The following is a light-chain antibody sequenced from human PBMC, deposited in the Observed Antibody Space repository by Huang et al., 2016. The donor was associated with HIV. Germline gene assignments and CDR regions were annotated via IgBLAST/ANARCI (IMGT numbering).Light chain of an antibody. J-gene: IGKJ3*01. V-gene: IGKV4-1*01. Sequence: IVMTQSPDSLAVSLGERATINCKSSHSLLSTSNGPNYLAWYQQKLGQPPKLLIYWASTRAPGVPARFSGSGSWPDFSLTIANLQAEDVAVYFCQQYYTTPRTFGPGTKVEIK. CDR3: QQYYTTPRT. CDR2: WAS. CDR1: HSLLSTSNGPNY.